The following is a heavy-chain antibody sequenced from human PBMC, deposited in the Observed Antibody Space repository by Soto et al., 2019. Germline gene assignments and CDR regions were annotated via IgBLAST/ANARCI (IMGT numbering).Heavy chain of an antibody. J-gene: IGHJ4*02. CDR3: AKAGVGLAAAAFDY. D-gene: IGHD6-13*01. V-gene: IGHV3-23*01. CDR2: ISAGGGST. CDR1: GFTFSTYA. Sequence: GGSLRLSCAASGFTFSTYAMSWVRQAPGKGLEWISTISAGGGSTYYADSVKGRFTISRDNSKNTLFLQMNSLRAEDTAVYFCAKAGVGLAAAAFDYWGQGTLVTVSS.